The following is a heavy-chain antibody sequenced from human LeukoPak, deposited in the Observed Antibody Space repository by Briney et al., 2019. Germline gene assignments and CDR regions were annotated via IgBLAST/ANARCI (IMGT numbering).Heavy chain of an antibody. J-gene: IGHJ4*02. V-gene: IGHV5-51*01. CDR3: AREASGNGGYKLLTGYYDDYFDY. CDR1: AYLFPSAR. D-gene: IGHD3-9*01. CDR2: IYPGDSDT. Sequence: GESLKISCKGSAYLFPSARLGTVREMPGKGLEWMGVIYPGDSDTKYNASFQGHVTISVDRSISTAFLQWSSLKASDSAIYFCAREASGNGGYKLLTGYYDDYFDYWGQGSLVTVSS.